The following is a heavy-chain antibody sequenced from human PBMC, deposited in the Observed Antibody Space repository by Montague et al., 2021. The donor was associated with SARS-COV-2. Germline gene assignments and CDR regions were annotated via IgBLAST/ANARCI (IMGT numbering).Heavy chain of an antibody. D-gene: IGHD3-10*01. CDR3: ASGIYPSGSYYNRYYYGLNI. V-gene: IGHV4-34*01. J-gene: IGHJ6*02. CDR1: GGSLSGYY. CDR2: INHSANT. Sequence: SETLSLTCAVYGGSLSGYYWSWIRRPPEKGLEWIGEINHSANTKYNPSLKSPVTISIDTSKNQFSLKITSVTAADTATYYCASGIYPSGSYYNRYYYGLNIWGPGTTVIVSS.